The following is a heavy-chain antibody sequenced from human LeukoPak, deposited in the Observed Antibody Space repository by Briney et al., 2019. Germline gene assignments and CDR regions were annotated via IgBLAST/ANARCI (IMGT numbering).Heavy chain of an antibody. CDR1: GGSISSGDYY. CDR2: IYYSGST. D-gene: IGHD6-6*01. CDR3: AQGGDYSSSSVIDY. J-gene: IGHJ4*02. Sequence: SETLSLTCTVSGGSISSGDYYWSWIRQPPGKGLEWIGYIYYSGSTYYNPSLKSRVTISVDTSKNQFSLKLSSVTAADTAVYYCAQGGDYSSSSVIDYWGQGTLVTVSS. V-gene: IGHV4-30-4*08.